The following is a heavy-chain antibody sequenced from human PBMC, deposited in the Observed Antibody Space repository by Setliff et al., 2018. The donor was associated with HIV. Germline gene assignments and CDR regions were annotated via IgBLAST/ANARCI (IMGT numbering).Heavy chain of an antibody. Sequence: ASVKVSCKASGYTFTGHYLHWVRQAPGQGLEWLGWVNPNSGDAIYAQNFQGRVTMTRDTSINAAYMELRGLRSDDTAVYYCARNFGLSPSGKYYYYYGMDIWGQGTTVTISS. V-gene: IGHV1-2*02. CDR2: VNPNSGDA. D-gene: IGHD3-10*01. CDR1: GYTFTGHY. J-gene: IGHJ6*02. CDR3: ARNFGLSPSGKYYYYYGMDI.